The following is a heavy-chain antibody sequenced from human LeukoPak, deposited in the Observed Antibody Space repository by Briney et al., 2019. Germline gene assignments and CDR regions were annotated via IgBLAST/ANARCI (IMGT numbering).Heavy chain of an antibody. Sequence: PGGSLRLSCAASGFTVSSNYMSWVRQAPGKGLEWVSVIYSGGSTYYADSVKGRFTISRDNSKNTLYLQMNSLRAEDTAVYYCASTSYGDSPPYWGQGTLDTVSS. CDR1: GFTVSSNY. J-gene: IGHJ4*02. D-gene: IGHD4-17*01. V-gene: IGHV3-66*01. CDR3: ASTSYGDSPPY. CDR2: IYSGGST.